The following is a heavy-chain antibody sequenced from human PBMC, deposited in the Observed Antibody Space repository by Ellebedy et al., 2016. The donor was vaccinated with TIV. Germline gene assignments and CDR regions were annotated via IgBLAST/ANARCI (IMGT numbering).Heavy chain of an antibody. CDR2: ISAYNGNT. CDR3: ARVLTIFGVVIIRRGPFDY. Sequence: ASVKVSCKASGGTFSSYAISWVRQAPGQGLEWMGWISAYNGNTNYAQKLQGRVTMTTDTSTSTAYMELRSLRSDDTAVYYCARVLTIFGVVIIRRGPFDYWGQGTLVTVSS. V-gene: IGHV1-18*01. J-gene: IGHJ4*02. CDR1: GGTFSSYA. D-gene: IGHD3-3*01.